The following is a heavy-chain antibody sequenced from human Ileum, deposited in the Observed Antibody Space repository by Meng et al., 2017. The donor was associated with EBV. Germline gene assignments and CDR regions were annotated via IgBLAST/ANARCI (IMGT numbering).Heavy chain of an antibody. J-gene: IGHJ4*02. D-gene: IGHD4-17*01. CDR2: IYWDDDK. CDR1: GFSLSTSGVG. CDR3: AHRHRLRDFDY. V-gene: IGHV2-5*02. Sequence: ITLKEAGXKLVKXXXTLTLICTFSGFSLSTSGVGVGWIRQPPGKALEWLALIYWDDDKRYSPSLKNRLTITKDTSKNQVVLTLTNIDPVDTATYYCAHRHRLRDFDYWGQGTMVTVSA.